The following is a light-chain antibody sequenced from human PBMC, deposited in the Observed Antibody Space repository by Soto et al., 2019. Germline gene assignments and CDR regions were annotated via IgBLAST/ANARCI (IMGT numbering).Light chain of an antibody. CDR1: QSILFSSNNKNY. V-gene: IGKV4-1*01. Sequence: DIVMTQSPDSLAVSLGERATINCKSSQSILFSSNNKNYLTWYQQKPGQPPKPLIYWASTRESGVPDRFSGSGSGTDFTLTIGSLQAEDVAVYYCQQYYSTPVTFGGGTKVEI. CDR3: QQYYSTPVT. J-gene: IGKJ4*01. CDR2: WAS.